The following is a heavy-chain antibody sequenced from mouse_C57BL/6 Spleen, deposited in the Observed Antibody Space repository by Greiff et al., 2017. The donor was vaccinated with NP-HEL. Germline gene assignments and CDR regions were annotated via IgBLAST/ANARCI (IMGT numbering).Heavy chain of an antibody. CDR1: GFTFSSYA. CDR3: TRGDYDREGPWFAY. D-gene: IGHD2-4*01. J-gene: IGHJ3*01. V-gene: IGHV5-9-1*02. Sequence: EVQVVESGEGLVKPGGSLKLSCAASGFTFSSYAMSWVRQTPEKRLEWVAYISSGGDYIYYADTVKGRFTISRDNARNTLYLQMSSLKSEDTAMYYCTRGDYDREGPWFAYWGQGTLVTVSA. CDR2: ISSGGDYI.